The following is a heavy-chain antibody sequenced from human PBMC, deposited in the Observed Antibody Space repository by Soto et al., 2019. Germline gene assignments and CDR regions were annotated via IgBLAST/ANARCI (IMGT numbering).Heavy chain of an antibody. CDR1: GGSISSGGYY. CDR3: ARESKYHLSRGWFDP. Sequence: QVQLQESGPGLVKPSQTLSLTCNVSGGSISSGGYYWSWIRQHPGKGLEWIGYIYYSGSTYSNPSLPSRVTMSVDTSKNQFSLTLTSVTAADTAVYSCARESKYHLSRGWFDPWGQGTLVTVSS. CDR2: IYYSGST. J-gene: IGHJ5*02. D-gene: IGHD2-2*01. V-gene: IGHV4-31*03.